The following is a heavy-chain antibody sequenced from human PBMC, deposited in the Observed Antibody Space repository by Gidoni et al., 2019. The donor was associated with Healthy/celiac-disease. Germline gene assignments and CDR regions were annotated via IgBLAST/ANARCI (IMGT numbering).Heavy chain of an antibody. Sequence: QVKLVASGGGVVQPGRSLRPSCAASGLTFSSYGMHWVRQAPGKGLEWVAVIWYDGSKKYYADSVKGRFTISRDNSKNTLYLQMNSLRAEDTAVYYCARDGSKQQTLRWEAPDYWGQGTLVTVSS. CDR1: GLTFSSYG. CDR3: ARDGSKQQTLRWEAPDY. V-gene: IGHV3-33*01. CDR2: IWYDGSKK. D-gene: IGHD6-13*01. J-gene: IGHJ4*02.